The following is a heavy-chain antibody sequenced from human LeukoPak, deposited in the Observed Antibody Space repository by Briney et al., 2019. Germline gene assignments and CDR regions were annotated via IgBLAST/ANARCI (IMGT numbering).Heavy chain of an antibody. CDR3: ARVQDDYGDYGDY. CDR1: GGSISSYY. D-gene: IGHD4-17*01. CDR2: INHSGST. J-gene: IGHJ4*02. V-gene: IGHV4-34*01. Sequence: PSETLSLTCTVSGGSISSYYWSWIRQPPGKGLEWIGEINHSGSTNYNPSLKSRVTISVDTSKNQFSLKLSSVTAADTAVYYCARVQDDYGDYGDYWGQGTLVTVSS.